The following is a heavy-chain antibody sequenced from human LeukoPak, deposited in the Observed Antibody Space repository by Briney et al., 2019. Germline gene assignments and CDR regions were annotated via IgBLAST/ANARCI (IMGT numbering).Heavy chain of an antibody. Sequence: ASVKVSCKASGYTFTGYYMHWVRQAPGQGLEWMGWINPNSGGTNYAQKFQGRVTMTRDTSISTAYMELSRLRSDDTAVYYCARGKGDFWSGYYLDYWGQGTLVTVSS. CDR1: GYTFTGYY. D-gene: IGHD3-3*01. CDR3: ARGKGDFWSGYYLDY. CDR2: INPNSGGT. V-gene: IGHV1-2*02. J-gene: IGHJ4*02.